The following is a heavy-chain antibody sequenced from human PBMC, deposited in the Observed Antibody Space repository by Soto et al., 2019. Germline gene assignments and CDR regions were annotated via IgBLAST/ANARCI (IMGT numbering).Heavy chain of an antibody. CDR3: AGGWVSSGWSGLDY. J-gene: IGHJ4*02. CDR1: GYTFTSYA. V-gene: IGHV1-3*01. Sequence: QVQLVQSGAEVKKPGASVKVSCKASGYTFTSYAMHWVRQAPGQRLEWMGWINAGNGNTKYSQKFQGRVTITRDPSASTAYMELSSLRAKDTAVYYCAGGWVSSGWSGLDYWGQGTLVTVSS. CDR2: INAGNGNT. D-gene: IGHD6-19*01.